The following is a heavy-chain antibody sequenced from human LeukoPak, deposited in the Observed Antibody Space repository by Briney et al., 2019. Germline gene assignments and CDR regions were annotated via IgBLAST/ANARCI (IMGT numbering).Heavy chain of an antibody. CDR2: INSDGSST. CDR3: AGSYYYYGMDV. CDR1: GFTFSSYW. V-gene: IGHV3-74*01. Sequence: VGSLRLSCAASGFTFSSYWMHWVRQAPGKGLVWVSRINSDGSSTSYADSVKGRFTISRDNAKNTLYLQMNSLRAEDTAVYYCAGSYYYYGMDVWGQGTTVTVSS. J-gene: IGHJ6*02.